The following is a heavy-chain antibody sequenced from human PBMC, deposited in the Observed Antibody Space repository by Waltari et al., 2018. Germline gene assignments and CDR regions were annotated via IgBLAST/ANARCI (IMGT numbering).Heavy chain of an antibody. CDR3: ARDSMGLFDY. J-gene: IGHJ4*02. CDR2: ISSSGSTI. Sequence: EVQLVESGGGLVQPGGSLRLSCAASGFTFSSYEMNWVRQAPGKGLEWVAYISSSGSTIYYADSVKGRFTISSDNAKNSLYLQMNSLRAEDTAVYYCARDSMGLFDYWGQGTLVTVSS. CDR1: GFTFSSYE. V-gene: IGHV3-48*03. D-gene: IGHD2-8*01.